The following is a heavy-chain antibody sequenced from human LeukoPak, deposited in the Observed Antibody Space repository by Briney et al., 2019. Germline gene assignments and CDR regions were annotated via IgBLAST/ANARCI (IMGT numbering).Heavy chain of an antibody. V-gene: IGHV3-15*01. Sequence: PGGSLRLSCAASGFTFSNAWMSWVRQAPGKGLEWVGHIKSETDGGTTDYAAPVKGRFTISRGDSRNTLYLQMNSLKSEDTAVYHCTTEYTFGADFFDYWGQGTLVTVSS. CDR1: GFTFSNAW. CDR2: IKSETDGGTT. CDR3: TTEYTFGADFFDY. J-gene: IGHJ4*02. D-gene: IGHD5-18*01.